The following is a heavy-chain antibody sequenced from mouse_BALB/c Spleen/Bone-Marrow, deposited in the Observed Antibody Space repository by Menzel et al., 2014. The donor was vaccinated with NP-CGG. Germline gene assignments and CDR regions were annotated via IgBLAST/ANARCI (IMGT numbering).Heavy chain of an antibody. V-gene: IGHV5-6-5*01. CDR3: VRWTTYPLMDY. J-gene: IGHJ4*01. D-gene: IGHD5-5*01. CDR1: GFTFSSYA. Sequence: EVQGVESGGGLVKPGGSLKLSCAASGFTFSSYAMSWVRQTPEKRLEWVASISSAGSTYYPNSVKGRFTVSRDNARSILYLKMSSLRSEDTAMYYCVRWTTYPLMDYWGQGTSVTVSS. CDR2: ISSAGST.